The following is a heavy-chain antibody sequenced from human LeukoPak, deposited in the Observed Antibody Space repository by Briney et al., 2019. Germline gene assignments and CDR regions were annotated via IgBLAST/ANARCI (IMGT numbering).Heavy chain of an antibody. Sequence: SQTLSLTCTVSGGSISSGDYYWCWIRQPPGKGLEWIGYNYYSGSTYYNPSLKSRVTISVDTSKNQFSLKLSSVTAADTAVYYCARLRWDSSGFPPYFDYWGQGTLVTVSS. J-gene: IGHJ4*02. CDR3: ARLRWDSSGFPPYFDY. D-gene: IGHD6-19*01. CDR2: NYYSGST. CDR1: GGSISSGDYY. V-gene: IGHV4-30-4*08.